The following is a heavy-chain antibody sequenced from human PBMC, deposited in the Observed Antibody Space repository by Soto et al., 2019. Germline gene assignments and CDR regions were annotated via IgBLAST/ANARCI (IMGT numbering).Heavy chain of an antibody. CDR2: IIPLLGST. CDR1: GGPFSSQA. D-gene: IGHD3-16*01. V-gene: IGHV1-69*01. J-gene: IGHJ6*02. Sequence: QVQVEQSGAEVKKPGSSLKVSCKTSGGPFSSQAFNWVRQARGHGLEWMGGIIPLLGSTTYAQKFQDRVTFTADESTSTVYMELRSLRSEETATYFCAMSDGPYFYYVLDVWGRGTTVTVSS. CDR3: AMSDGPYFYYVLDV.